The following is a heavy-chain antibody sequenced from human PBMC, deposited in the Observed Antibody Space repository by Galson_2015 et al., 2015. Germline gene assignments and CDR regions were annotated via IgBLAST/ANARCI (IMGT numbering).Heavy chain of an antibody. Sequence: SVKVSCKASGYTFTSYGISWVRQAPGQGLEWMGWISAYNGNTNYAQKLQGRVTMTTDTSTSTAYMELRSLRSDDTAVYYCARIVVVPAAMYYYYYYMDVWGKGTTVTVSS. V-gene: IGHV1-18*01. D-gene: IGHD2-2*01. J-gene: IGHJ6*03. CDR2: ISAYNGNT. CDR1: GYTFTSYG. CDR3: ARIVVVPAAMYYYYYYMDV.